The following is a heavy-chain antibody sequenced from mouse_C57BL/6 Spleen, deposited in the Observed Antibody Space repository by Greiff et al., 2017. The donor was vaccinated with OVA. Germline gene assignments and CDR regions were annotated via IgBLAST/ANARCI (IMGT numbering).Heavy chain of an antibody. CDR3: VGDSSGSYYFDY. J-gene: IGHJ2*01. V-gene: IGHV1-82*01. CDR2: IYPGDGDT. D-gene: IGHD3-2*02. CDR1: GYAFSSSW. Sequence: QVQLKESGPELVKPGASVKISCKASGYAFSSSWMNWVKQRPGKGLEWIGRIYPGDGDTNYNGKFKGKATLTADKSSSTAYMQLSSLTSEDSAVYFCVGDSSGSYYFDYWGQGTTLTVSS.